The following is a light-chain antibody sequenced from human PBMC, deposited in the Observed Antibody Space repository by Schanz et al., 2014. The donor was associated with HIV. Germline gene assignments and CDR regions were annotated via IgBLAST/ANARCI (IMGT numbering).Light chain of an antibody. CDR3: CSYAGSYTP. V-gene: IGLV2-14*03. CDR2: GVF. J-gene: IGLJ1*01. Sequence: QSALTQPASVSGSPGQSITISCTGTSNDIGSYTYVAWYQQHPGKAPKVVVYGVFDRPSGVSNRFSGSKSGNTASLTISGLQAEDEADYYCCSYAGSYTPFGTGTKLTVL. CDR1: SNDIGSYTY.